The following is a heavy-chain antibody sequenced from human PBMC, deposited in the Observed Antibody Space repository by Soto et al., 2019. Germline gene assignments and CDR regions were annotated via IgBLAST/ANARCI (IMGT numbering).Heavy chain of an antibody. CDR2: MSYDGSNK. CDR3: ARDGGAY. D-gene: IGHD3-16*01. J-gene: IGHJ4*02. Sequence: QVQLVESGGGVVQPGRSLRLSCAASGFTFSSYAMHWVRRAPGKGLAWMAVMSYDGSNKYYADSVKGRFTISRDNSKNPLYLQMNSLRPEDTALYYCARDGGAYWGQGTLVIVSS. CDR1: GFTFSSYA. V-gene: IGHV3-30-3*01.